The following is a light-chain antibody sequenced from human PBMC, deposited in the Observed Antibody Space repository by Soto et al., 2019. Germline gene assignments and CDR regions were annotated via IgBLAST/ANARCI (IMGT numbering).Light chain of an antibody. Sequence: EIVLTQSPGTLSLSPGERATLSCRASQSVSNNYLAWYQQTPGPATRLLICGAINRATGIPDMFSGSGSGTYFPLTVSSLEPEDVAVYYRQHYGRSRTFGQGTKVDI. CDR3: QHYGRSRT. V-gene: IGKV3-20*01. CDR2: GAI. J-gene: IGKJ1*01. CDR1: QSVSNNY.